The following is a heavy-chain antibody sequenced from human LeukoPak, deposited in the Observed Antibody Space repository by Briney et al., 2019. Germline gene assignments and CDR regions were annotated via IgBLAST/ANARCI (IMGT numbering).Heavy chain of an antibody. V-gene: IGHV3-48*02. D-gene: IGHD3-3*01. CDR2: ISSSSSTI. CDR1: GFTFSSYS. J-gene: IGHJ5*02. Sequence: PGGSLRLSCAASGFTFSSYSMNWVRQAPGKGLEWVSYISSSSSTIYYADSVKGRFTISRDNAKNSLYLQMNSLRDEDTAVYYCARDPASNDDFWSGYWVDPWGQGTLVTVSS. CDR3: ARDPASNDDFWSGYWVDP.